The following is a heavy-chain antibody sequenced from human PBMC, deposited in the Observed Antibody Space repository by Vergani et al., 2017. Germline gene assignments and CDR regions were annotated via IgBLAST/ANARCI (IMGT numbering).Heavy chain of an antibody. V-gene: IGHV3-20*04. CDR3: ARDLRPVSKGSYYYYYYGMDV. D-gene: IGHD4-11*01. Sequence: EVRLVESGGGVVRPGGSLRLSCAASGFTFDDYGMSWVRQAPGKGLEWVSGINWNGGSTGYADSVKGRFTISRDNAKNSLYLQMNSLRAEDTALYYCARDLRPVSKGSYYYYYYGMDVWGQGTTVTVSS. J-gene: IGHJ6*02. CDR2: INWNGGST. CDR1: GFTFDDYG.